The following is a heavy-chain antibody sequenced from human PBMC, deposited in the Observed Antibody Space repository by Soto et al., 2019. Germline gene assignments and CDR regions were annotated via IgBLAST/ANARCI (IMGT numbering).Heavy chain of an antibody. CDR1: GYTFTSYA. Sequence: GASVKVSCKASGYTFTSYAMHWVRQAPGQRLEWMGWINAGNGNTKYSQKFQGRVTITADKSTSTAYMELSSLRSEDTAVYYCARDVRGVIGLDYYYYYYMDVWGKGTTVTVSS. V-gene: IGHV1-3*01. D-gene: IGHD3-10*02. CDR3: ARDVRGVIGLDYYYYYYMDV. CDR2: INAGNGNT. J-gene: IGHJ6*03.